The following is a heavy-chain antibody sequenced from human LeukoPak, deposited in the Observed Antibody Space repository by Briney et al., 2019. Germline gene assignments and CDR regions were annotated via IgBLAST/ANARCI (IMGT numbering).Heavy chain of an antibody. CDR1: GFTFGDYA. CDR2: IRSKAYGGTT. V-gene: IGHV3-49*03. D-gene: IGHD4-17*01. CDR3: TRDGPTYGDYVGPYYYYYYGMDV. Sequence: GGSLRLSCTASGFTFGDYAMSWFRQAPGKGPEWVGFIRSKAYGGTTEYAASVKGRFTISRDDSKSIAYLQMNSLKTEDTAVYYCTRDGPTYGDYVGPYYYYYYGMDVWGQGTTVTVSS. J-gene: IGHJ6*02.